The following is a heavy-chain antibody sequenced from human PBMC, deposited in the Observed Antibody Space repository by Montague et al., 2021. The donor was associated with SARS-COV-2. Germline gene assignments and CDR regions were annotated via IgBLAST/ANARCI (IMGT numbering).Heavy chain of an antibody. V-gene: IGHV6-1*01. CDR2: TYYRSKWYN. CDR3: ARTSASSDY. J-gene: IGHJ4*02. CDR1: GDTVSRNSAA. Sequence: CLIPGDTVSRNSAAWNWIRRAPSRGLEWLGRTYYRSKWYNDYAVAVKSRITINPDTSKNQISPQLNSVTPEDTAVYYCARTSASSDYWGQGTLVTVSS. D-gene: IGHD1-26*01.